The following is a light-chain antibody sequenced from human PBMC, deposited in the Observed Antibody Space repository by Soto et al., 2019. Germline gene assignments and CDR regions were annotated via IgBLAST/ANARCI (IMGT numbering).Light chain of an antibody. Sequence: QSALTQPRSVSGSPGQSVTISCTGTSSDVGGYNYVSWYQQHPGKAPKLMIYDVSKRPSGVPDRFSGSKSGNTASLTISGLQAEDEGDYYCCSYAGSTFVFGGGTQLTVL. V-gene: IGLV2-11*01. CDR2: DVS. CDR3: CSYAGSTFV. J-gene: IGLJ2*01. CDR1: SSDVGGYNY.